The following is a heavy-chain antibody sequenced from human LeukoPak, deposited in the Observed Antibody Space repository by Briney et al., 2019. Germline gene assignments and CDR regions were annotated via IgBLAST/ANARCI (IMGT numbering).Heavy chain of an antibody. D-gene: IGHD5-24*01. Sequence: PSETLTLTCAVSGYSISSGYYWGWIRQPLGKGLVWIGSIYHSGSTYYNPSLKSRVTISVDTSKNQFSLKLSSVTAADTAVYYCARHMRMATTPFDYWGQGTLVTVSS. CDR1: GYSISSGYY. J-gene: IGHJ4*02. CDR3: ARHMRMATTPFDY. V-gene: IGHV4-38-2*01. CDR2: IYHSGST.